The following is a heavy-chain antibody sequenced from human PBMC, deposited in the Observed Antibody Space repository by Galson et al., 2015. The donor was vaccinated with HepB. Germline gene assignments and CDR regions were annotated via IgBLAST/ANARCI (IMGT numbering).Heavy chain of an antibody. V-gene: IGHV1-3*04. CDR2: INTGNGHT. CDR3: ARPRSVSAIFGRDRGPEYYLDY. D-gene: IGHD2-8*01. Sequence: SVKVSCKASGYTFTSYNMHWVRQAPGQSLEWMGWINTGNGHTKYSQKFQGRVTITRDTSATTAYMELSSLRSEDTAVYYCARPRSVSAIFGRDRGPEYYLDYWGQGTLVTVSS. J-gene: IGHJ4*02. CDR1: GYTFTSYN.